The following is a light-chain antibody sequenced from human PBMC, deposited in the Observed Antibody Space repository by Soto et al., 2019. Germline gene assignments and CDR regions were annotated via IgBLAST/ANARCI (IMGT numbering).Light chain of an antibody. V-gene: IGKV3-15*01. CDR3: QQSSNWPPGRLT. CDR1: QSVGIN. J-gene: IGKJ4*01. Sequence: EIVMTQSPATLSVSPGERATLSCRASQSVGINLVWYRQKPGQAPRLLIYGASTRVTGIPARFSGSGSGTEFTLTISSLQPEDFAVYYCQQSSNWPPGRLTFGGGTKVEIK. CDR2: GAS.